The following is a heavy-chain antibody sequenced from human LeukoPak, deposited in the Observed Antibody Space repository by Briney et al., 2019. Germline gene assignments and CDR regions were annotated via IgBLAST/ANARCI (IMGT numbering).Heavy chain of an antibody. V-gene: IGHV4-34*01. CDR3: ARGVPQVVVVPAATLYWYFDL. D-gene: IGHD2-2*01. CDR2: INHSGST. Sequence: PSETLSLTCAVYGGSFSGYYWSWIRQPPGKGPEWIAEINHSGSTNYNPSLKSRVTKSLDTSKNQFSLKLSSVTAADTAVYYCARGVPQVVVVPAATLYWYFDLWGRGTLVTVSS. CDR1: GGSFSGYY. J-gene: IGHJ2*01.